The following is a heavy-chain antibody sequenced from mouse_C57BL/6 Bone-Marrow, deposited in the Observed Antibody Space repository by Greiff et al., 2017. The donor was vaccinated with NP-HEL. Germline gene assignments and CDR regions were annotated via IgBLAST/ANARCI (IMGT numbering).Heavy chain of an antibody. CDR3: ARWEYYGSSYDY. V-gene: IGHV1-4*01. Sequence: QVQLQQSGAELARPGASVKMSCKASGYTFTSYTMHWVKQRPGQGLEWIGYINPSSGYTKYNQKFKDKATLTADKSSSTAYMQLSSLTSEDSAVYYCARWEYYGSSYDYWGQGTTLTVSS. J-gene: IGHJ2*01. CDR2: INPSSGYT. D-gene: IGHD1-1*01. CDR1: GYTFTSYT.